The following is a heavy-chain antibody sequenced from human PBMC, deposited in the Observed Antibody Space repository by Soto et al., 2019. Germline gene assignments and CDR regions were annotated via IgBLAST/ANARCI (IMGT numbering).Heavy chain of an antibody. CDR1: GDTFSTYT. Sequence: SAEVSCKASGDTFSTYTITWMRQATGQRLEWMGGIIPRSATSNYAQKFQGRVTITADESTNTAYMELSSLRSEDTAVYYCAREGLVLVPTTVNSDYYYYAMDVWGQGTTVTVSS. V-gene: IGHV1-69*13. J-gene: IGHJ6*02. CDR3: AREGLVLVPTTVNSDYYYYAMDV. D-gene: IGHD2-2*01. CDR2: IIPRSATS.